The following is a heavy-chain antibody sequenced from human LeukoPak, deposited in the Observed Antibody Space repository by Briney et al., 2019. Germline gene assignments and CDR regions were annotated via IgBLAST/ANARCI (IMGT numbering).Heavy chain of an antibody. CDR3: ARDARRRSQGPFDY. D-gene: IGHD2-15*01. J-gene: IGHJ4*02. CDR2: INHSGST. Sequence: PSETLSLTCAVYGGSFSGYYWSWIRQPPGKGLEWIGEINHSGSTNYNPSLKGRVTISVDTSKNQFSLKLSSVTAADTAVYYCARDARRRSQGPFDYWGQGTLVTVSS. V-gene: IGHV4-34*01. CDR1: GGSFSGYY.